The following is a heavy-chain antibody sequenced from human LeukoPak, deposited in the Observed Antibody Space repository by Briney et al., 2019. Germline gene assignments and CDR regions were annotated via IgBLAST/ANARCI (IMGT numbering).Heavy chain of an antibody. Sequence: GGSLRLSCAASRTSISDYYMSWIRQAPGKGLEWVSCISSSGDTINYAESVKGRFTISRDNARNSLHLQMNSLRVEDTAVYYCVVQAGLTYYDISFDAWGQGTLVTVSS. V-gene: IGHV3-11*01. CDR2: ISSSGDTI. D-gene: IGHD3-9*01. CDR3: VVQAGLTYYDISFDA. CDR1: RTSISDYY. J-gene: IGHJ5*02.